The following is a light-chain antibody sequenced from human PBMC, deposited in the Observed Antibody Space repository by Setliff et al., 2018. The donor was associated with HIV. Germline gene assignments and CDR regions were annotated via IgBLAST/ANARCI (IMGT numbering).Light chain of an antibody. V-gene: IGLV3-1*01. Sequence: YELTQPPSVSVSPGQTASITCSGDKLGNRYVCWYQQKQGQSPVLLIYQDDKRPSGIPERFSGSNSGNTSTLTISGTRAMDEADYYCQAWDSGAYVFGTGTKV. J-gene: IGLJ1*01. CDR1: KLGNRY. CDR2: QDD. CDR3: QAWDSGAYV.